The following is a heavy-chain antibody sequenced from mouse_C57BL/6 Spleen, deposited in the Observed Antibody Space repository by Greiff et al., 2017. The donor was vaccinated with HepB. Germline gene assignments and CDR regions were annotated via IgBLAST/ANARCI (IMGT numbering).Heavy chain of an antibody. D-gene: IGHD2-4*01. CDR3: AMWDYHDYDGFAY. Sequence: QVQLKQPGAELVKPGASVKVSCKASGYTFTSYWMHWVKQRPGQGLEWIGRIHPSDSDTNYNQKFKGKATLTVDKSSSTAYMQLSSLTSEDSAVYYCAMWDYHDYDGFAYWGQGTLVTVSA. V-gene: IGHV1-74*01. CDR2: IHPSDSDT. J-gene: IGHJ3*01. CDR1: GYTFTSYW.